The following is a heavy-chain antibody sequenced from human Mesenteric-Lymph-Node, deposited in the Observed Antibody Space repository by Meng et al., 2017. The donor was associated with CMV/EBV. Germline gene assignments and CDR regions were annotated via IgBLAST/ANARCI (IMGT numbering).Heavy chain of an antibody. CDR1: SGSISDGDYY. J-gene: IGHJ4*02. Sequence: SETLSLTCTVSSGSISDGDYYWSWIRQPPGKTLEWIGYIYHSGNTYYNLSLKSRVTISVDTSKNHFSLRLNSVTAADTAVYYCARNPSYDFWRVSWGQGTLVTVSS. CDR3: ARNPSYDFWRVS. V-gene: IGHV4-30-4*01. CDR2: IYHSGNT. D-gene: IGHD3-3*01.